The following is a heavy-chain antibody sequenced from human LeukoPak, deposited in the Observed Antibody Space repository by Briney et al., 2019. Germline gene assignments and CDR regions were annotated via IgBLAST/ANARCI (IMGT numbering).Heavy chain of an antibody. Sequence: ASVKVSCKASGGTFSSYAISWVRQAPGQGLEWMGGIIPIFGTAKYAQKFQGRVTITADASTSTAYMELSSLRSEDTAVYYCARGWDSSGQIPFLYWGQGTLVTVSS. CDR3: ARGWDSSGQIPFLY. J-gene: IGHJ4*02. D-gene: IGHD3-22*01. CDR1: GGTFSSYA. CDR2: IIPIFGTA. V-gene: IGHV1-69*13.